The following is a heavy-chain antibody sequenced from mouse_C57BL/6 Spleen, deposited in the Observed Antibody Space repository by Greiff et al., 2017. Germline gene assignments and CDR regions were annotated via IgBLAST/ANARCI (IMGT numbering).Heavy chain of an antibody. CDR1: GYSFTDYN. CDR3: ARRDYGSSYYAMDD. V-gene: IGHV1-39*01. D-gene: IGHD1-1*01. J-gene: IGHJ4*01. CDR2: INPNYGTT. Sequence: VHVKQSGPELVKPGASVKISCKASGYSFTDYNMNWVKQSNGKSLEWIGVINPNYGTTSYNQKFKGKATLTVDQSSSTAYMQLNSLTSEDSAVYYCARRDYGSSYYAMDDWGQGTSVTVSS.